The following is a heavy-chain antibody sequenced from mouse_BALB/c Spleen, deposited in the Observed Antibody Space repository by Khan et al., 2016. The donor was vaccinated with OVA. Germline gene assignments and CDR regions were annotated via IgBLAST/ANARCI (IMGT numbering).Heavy chain of an antibody. CDR2: ISYSGVT. Sequence: VQLQQPGPGLVKPSQSLSLTCTVTGYSITSGYAWNWIRQFPGNKLEWMGYISYSGVTSSTPSPKSRISINRDTSKNQFFLHVNSVTTEDTATYYCARGNYYGYYFDYWGQGTTLTVSS. V-gene: IGHV3-2*02. D-gene: IGHD1-1*01. CDR3: ARGNYYGYYFDY. J-gene: IGHJ2*01. CDR1: GYSITSGYA.